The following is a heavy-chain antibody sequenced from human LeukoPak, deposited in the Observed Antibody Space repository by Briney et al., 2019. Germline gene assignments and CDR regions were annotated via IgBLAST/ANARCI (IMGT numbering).Heavy chain of an antibody. CDR3: ARHMEPPPAGVAVAGPYYLDY. CDR2: IYYSGST. Sequence: PSETLSLTCTVSGGPISSSSYYWGWIRQPPGKGLEWIGSIYYSGSTYYNPSLKSRVTISVDTSKNQFSLKLSSVTAADTAVYYCARHMEPPPAGVAVAGPYYLDYWGQGTLVTVSS. D-gene: IGHD6-19*01. CDR1: GGPISSSSYY. V-gene: IGHV4-39*01. J-gene: IGHJ4*02.